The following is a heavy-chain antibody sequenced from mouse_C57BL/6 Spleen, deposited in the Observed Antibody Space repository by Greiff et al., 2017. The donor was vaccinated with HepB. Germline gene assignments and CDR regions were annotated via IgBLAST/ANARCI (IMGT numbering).Heavy chain of an antibody. J-gene: IGHJ4*01. D-gene: IGHD2-4*01. CDR2: INPNNGGT. Sequence: EVQLQQSGPELVKPGASVKISCKASGYTFTDYYMNWVKQSHGKSLEWIGDINPNNGGTSYNQKFKGKATLTVDKSSSTAYMELRSLTSEDSAVYYCAIYYDYQVYYDYDEDYWGQGTSVTVSS. V-gene: IGHV1-26*01. CDR1: GYTFTDYY. CDR3: AIYYDYQVYYDYDEDY.